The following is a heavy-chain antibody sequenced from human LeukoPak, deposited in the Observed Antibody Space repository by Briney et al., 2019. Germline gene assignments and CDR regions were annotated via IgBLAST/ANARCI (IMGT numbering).Heavy chain of an antibody. CDR3: ARAPRYCSSTSCYDAFDI. V-gene: IGHV4-61*01. D-gene: IGHD2-2*01. J-gene: IGHJ3*02. CDR1: GGSVSSGSYY. Sequence: SETLSLTCTVPGGSVSSGSYYWSWIRQPPGKGLEWIGYIYYSGSTNYNPSLKSRVTISVDTSKNQFSLKLSSVTAADTAVYYCARAPRYCSSTSCYDAFDIWGQGTMVTVSS. CDR2: IYYSGST.